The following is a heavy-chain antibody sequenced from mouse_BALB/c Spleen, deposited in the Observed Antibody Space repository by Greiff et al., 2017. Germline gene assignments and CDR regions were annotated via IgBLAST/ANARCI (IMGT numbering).Heavy chain of an antibody. V-gene: IGHV5-12-1*01. CDR1: GFAFSSYD. D-gene: IGHD2-1*01. CDR2: ISSGGGST. Sequence: EVHLVESGGGLVKPGGSLKLSCAASGFAFSSYDMSWVRQTPEKRLEWVAYISSGGGSTYYPDTVKGRFTISRDNAKNTLYLQMSSLKSEDTAMYYCARHGGYGNLAWFAYWGQGTLVTVSA. J-gene: IGHJ3*01. CDR3: ARHGGYGNLAWFAY.